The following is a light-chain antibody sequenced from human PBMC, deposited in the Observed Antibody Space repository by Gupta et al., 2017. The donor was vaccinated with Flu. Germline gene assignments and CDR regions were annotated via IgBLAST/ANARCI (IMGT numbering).Light chain of an antibody. CDR3: QAYDSTLSGLV. Sequence: QSALTPPPSVSGPPAHTVPISCTGSSSNIGAGYDAHWYQQLPGTAPKLLIYGNSNRPSGVPDRFSGSESGTSASLAITGLQPEDEAEYYGQAYDSTLSGLVFGGGTKLTVL. J-gene: IGLJ3*02. V-gene: IGLV1-40*01. CDR1: SSNIGAGYD. CDR2: GNS.